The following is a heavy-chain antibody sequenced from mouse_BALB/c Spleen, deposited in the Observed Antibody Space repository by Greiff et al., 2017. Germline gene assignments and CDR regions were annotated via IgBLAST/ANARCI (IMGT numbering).Heavy chain of an antibody. CDR3: ARRGYGSSPFAY. D-gene: IGHD1-1*01. J-gene: IGHJ3*01. Sequence: EVQVVESGPGLVKPSQSLSLTCSVTGYSITSCYYWYWIRQFPGNKLEWMGFISYDGSNNYNPSFKNRITITRDTSKNQFFLKLNSVTTEDTATYDCARRGYGSSPFAYWGQGTLVTVSA. CDR2: ISYDGSN. V-gene: IGHV3-6*02. CDR1: GYSITSCYY.